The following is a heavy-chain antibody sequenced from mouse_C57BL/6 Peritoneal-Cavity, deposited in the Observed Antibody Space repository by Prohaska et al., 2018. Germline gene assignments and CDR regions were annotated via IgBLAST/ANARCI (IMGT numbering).Heavy chain of an antibody. CDR2: INPNYGTT. J-gene: IGHJ4*01. CDR3: AREYYGSSFYYYAMDY. Sequence: QSTWKSLERIVVINPNYGTTSYNQKFKGKATLTVDQSSSTAYIQLNSLTSEDSAVYYCAREYYGSSFYYYAMDYWGQGTSVTVSS. D-gene: IGHD1-1*01. V-gene: IGHV1-39*01.